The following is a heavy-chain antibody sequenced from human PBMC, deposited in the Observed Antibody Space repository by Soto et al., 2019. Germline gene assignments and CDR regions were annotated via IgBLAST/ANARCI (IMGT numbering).Heavy chain of an antibody. J-gene: IGHJ4*02. Sequence: GESLKSSCKGCGYRFTSYWISCVRPMPGKGLEWMGRIDPSDSYTNYSPSFQGHVTISADKSISTAYLQWSSLKASDTAMYYCARLQAAAGDNDLTFDYWGQGTLVTVSS. CDR3: ARLQAAAGDNDLTFDY. CDR2: IDPSDSYT. D-gene: IGHD6-13*01. V-gene: IGHV5-10-1*01. CDR1: GYRFTSYW.